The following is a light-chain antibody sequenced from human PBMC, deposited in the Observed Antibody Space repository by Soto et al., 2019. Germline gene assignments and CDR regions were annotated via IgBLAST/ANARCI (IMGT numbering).Light chain of an antibody. J-gene: IGKJ2*02. Sequence: EIVMTQSPATLSVSPGERATLSCRASQSVSSNLAWYQQKPGQAPRLLIYGASTRATGIPARLSGSGSGTEFTLTISSLQSEDFAVYYCQQYNNWPPGTFGQGTKLESK. CDR2: GAS. V-gene: IGKV3-15*01. CDR3: QQYNNWPPGT. CDR1: QSVSSN.